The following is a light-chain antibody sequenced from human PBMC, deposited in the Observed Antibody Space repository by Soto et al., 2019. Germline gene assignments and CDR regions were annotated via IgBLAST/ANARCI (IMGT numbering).Light chain of an antibody. J-gene: IGLJ3*02. CDR2: EVI. CDR1: SIDIGTYNS. Sequence: QSALTQPASVSGSPGQSITISCTGTSIDIGTYNSVSWYRHHPGKAPKLLIFEVIDRPSGVSDRFSGSKSGNTASLTISGLQPEDEADYYCCSYTSTSTLVFGGGTKVTVL. V-gene: IGLV2-14*01. CDR3: CSYTSTSTLV.